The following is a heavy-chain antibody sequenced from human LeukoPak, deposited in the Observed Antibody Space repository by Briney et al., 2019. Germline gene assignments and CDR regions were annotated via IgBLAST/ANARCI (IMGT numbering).Heavy chain of an antibody. V-gene: IGHV1-69*05. Sequence: SLKVSSKASVGTFSRYAISWVRQAPCPGLEWMGRIIPIFVTGNHAQNFPGRVTITTDESTRSAYIGLRGLRSEDTAVYYCARDPIAAAGNFDYWGQGTLVTVSS. CDR1: VGTFSRYA. CDR2: IIPIFVTG. D-gene: IGHD6-13*01. CDR3: ARDPIAAAGNFDY. J-gene: IGHJ4*02.